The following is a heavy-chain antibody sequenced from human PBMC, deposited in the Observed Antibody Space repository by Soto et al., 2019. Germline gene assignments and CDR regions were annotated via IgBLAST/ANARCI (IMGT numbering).Heavy chain of an antibody. D-gene: IGHD5-12*01. CDR3: ARDRPPGDGYNYEFGY. V-gene: IGHV3-30-3*01. J-gene: IGHJ4*02. Sequence: GGSLRLSCAASGFTFSSYAMHWVRQAPGKGLEWVAVISYDGSNKYYADSVKGRFTISRDNSKNTLYLQMNSLRAEDTAVYYCARDRPPGDGYNYEFGYWGQGTLVTVSS. CDR1: GFTFSSYA. CDR2: ISYDGSNK.